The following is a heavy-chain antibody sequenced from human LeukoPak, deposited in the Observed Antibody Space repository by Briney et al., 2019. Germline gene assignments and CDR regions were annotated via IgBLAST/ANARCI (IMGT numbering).Heavy chain of an antibody. CDR2: ISWNSGSI. CDR1: GFTFDDYA. V-gene: IGHV3-9*01. Sequence: GGSLRLSCAASGFTFDDYAMHWVRQAPGKGLEWVSGISWNSGSIGYADSVKGRFTISRDNAKNSLYLQMNSLRAEDTAVYYCARDRGSRDYGGQGTLVTVSS. J-gene: IGHJ4*02. CDR3: ARDRGSRDY. D-gene: IGHD1-26*01.